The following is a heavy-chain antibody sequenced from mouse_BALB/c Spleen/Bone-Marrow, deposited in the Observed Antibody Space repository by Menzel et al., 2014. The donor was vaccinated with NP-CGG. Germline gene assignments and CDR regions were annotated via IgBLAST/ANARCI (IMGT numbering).Heavy chain of an antibody. CDR1: GYTFTSYV. D-gene: IGHD2-2*01. CDR2: INPYNDGT. V-gene: IGHV1-14*01. CDR3: ARSLYGYDWYFDV. Sequence: VQLQQSGPELVKPGASVKMSCKASGYTFTSYVIHWVKRKPGQGLEWIGNINPYNDGTKYNEKFKGKATLTSDKSSSTAYMELSRLTSEDSAVYYCARSLYGYDWYFDVWGAGTTVTVSS. J-gene: IGHJ1*01.